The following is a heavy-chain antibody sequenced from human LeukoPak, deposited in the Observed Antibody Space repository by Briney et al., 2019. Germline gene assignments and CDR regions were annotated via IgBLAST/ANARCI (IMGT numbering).Heavy chain of an antibody. CDR3: AKDKGVRYFDY. J-gene: IGHJ4*02. D-gene: IGHD3-10*01. V-gene: IGHV3-33*06. CDR2: IWSDGRKK. CDR1: GFTFSSYA. Sequence: GGSLRLSCAASGFTFSSYAMSWVRQARGKGREGGAVIWSDGRKKYYADSVRGGFTISRENSKNTVYLQMNSLRAEDTAVYYCAKDKGVRYFDYWSQGTLVTVSS.